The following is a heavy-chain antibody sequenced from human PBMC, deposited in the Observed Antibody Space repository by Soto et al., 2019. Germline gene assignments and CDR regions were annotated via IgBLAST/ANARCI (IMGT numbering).Heavy chain of an antibody. CDR2: VNPILSMS. Sequence: GASVKVSCKASGDTFSFYTINWGRQAPGLGLEWMGRVNPILSMSNYAQKFQGRVTMTADKSTSTAYMELRSLRSEDTAFYYCATSYGSGYRAFDYWGQGALVTVSS. CDR1: GDTFSFYT. CDR3: ATSYGSGYRAFDY. V-gene: IGHV1-69*02. D-gene: IGHD3-10*01. J-gene: IGHJ4*02.